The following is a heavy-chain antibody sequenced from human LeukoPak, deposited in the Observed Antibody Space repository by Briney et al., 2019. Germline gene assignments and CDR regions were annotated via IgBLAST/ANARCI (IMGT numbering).Heavy chain of an antibody. CDR2: IYHSWST. D-gene: IGHD6-13*01. CDR1: GY. CDR3: ARAIAAGVDFDY. J-gene: IGHJ4*02. Sequence: PSATRSLTGAFSGYWGWIRQPPGKGLEWMGMIYHSWSTYYNPSLNNGVTMLVDTSKNRFSLHLSSVAAADTAIYYWARAIAAGVDFDYWGQGTLVTVSS. V-gene: IGHV4-38-2*01.